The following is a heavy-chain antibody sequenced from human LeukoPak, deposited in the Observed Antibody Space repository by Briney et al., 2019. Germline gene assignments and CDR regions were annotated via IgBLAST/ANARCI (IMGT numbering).Heavy chain of an antibody. D-gene: IGHD2-15*01. CDR2: ISDNGRRT. CDR3: ARDRIGKYSIDY. Sequence: GGSLRLSCAASGFTVSSNYMSWVRQAPGKGLEWVAFISDNGRRTYYLESVEGLFTISRDDSKNTLYLQMNSLRVEDTAVYYCARDRIGKYSIDYWGQGTLVTVSS. CDR1: GFTVSSNY. V-gene: IGHV3-53*01. J-gene: IGHJ4*02.